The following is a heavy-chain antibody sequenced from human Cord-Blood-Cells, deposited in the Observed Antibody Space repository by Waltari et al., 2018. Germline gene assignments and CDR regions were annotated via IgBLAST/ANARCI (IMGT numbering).Heavy chain of an antibody. Sequence: QMPLVESGGGVVQPWRSLRLPCAASGFTFTSYGMHWVRPAPAKGLEWVAVISYDGSNKYYADSVKGRFTISRDNSKNTLYLQMNSLRAEDTAVYYCAKDFRRQWLVLMYFQHWGQGTLVTVSS. V-gene: IGHV3-30*18. CDR2: ISYDGSNK. CDR3: AKDFRRQWLVLMYFQH. J-gene: IGHJ1*01. CDR1: GFTFTSYG. D-gene: IGHD6-19*01.